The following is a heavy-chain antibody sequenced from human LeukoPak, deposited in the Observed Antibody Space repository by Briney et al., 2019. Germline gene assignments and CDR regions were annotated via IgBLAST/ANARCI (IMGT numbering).Heavy chain of an antibody. D-gene: IGHD5-18*01. V-gene: IGHV3-30*02. Sequence: GGSLRLSCAASGFTFSSYGMHWVRQAPGKGLEWVAFIRYDGSKKYYVDSGKGRFTISRDNSKNTLYLQMNSLRAEDTAVYYCARDPPRGYSYDPTLRYWGQGTLVTVSS. CDR1: GFTFSSYG. CDR2: IRYDGSKK. J-gene: IGHJ4*02. CDR3: ARDPPRGYSYDPTLRY.